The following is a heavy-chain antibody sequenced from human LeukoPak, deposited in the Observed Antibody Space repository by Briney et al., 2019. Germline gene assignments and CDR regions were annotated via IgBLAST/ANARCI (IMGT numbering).Heavy chain of an antibody. Sequence: GGSPRLSCAASGVTFCNAWVSWGGQAPGKGLGWVGRIKSKTDGGTTDSAAPVKGRFTISRNNSKNTLYQQMNSLKTEDAAVYYCTTDGRWELLMVYWGQGTLVTVSS. CDR1: GVTFCNAW. CDR2: IKSKTDGGTT. J-gene: IGHJ4*02. V-gene: IGHV3-15*01. CDR3: TTDGRWELLMVY. D-gene: IGHD1-26*01.